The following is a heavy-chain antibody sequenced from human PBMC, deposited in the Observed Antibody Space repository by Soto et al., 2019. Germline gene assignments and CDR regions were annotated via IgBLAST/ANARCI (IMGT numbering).Heavy chain of an antibody. J-gene: IGHJ4*02. CDR1: GFTFSSYA. D-gene: IGHD2-15*01. CDR2: ISGSGGST. Sequence: PGGSLRLSCAASGFTFSSYAMSWVRQAPGKGLEWVSAISGSGGSTYYADSVKGRFTISRDNSKNTLYLQMNSLRAEDTAVYYSAKVGSGVAATFNYGGRETLVTVSS. V-gene: IGHV3-23*01. CDR3: AKVGSGVAATFNY.